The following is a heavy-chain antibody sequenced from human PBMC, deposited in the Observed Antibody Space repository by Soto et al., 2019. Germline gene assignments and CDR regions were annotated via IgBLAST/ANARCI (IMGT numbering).Heavy chain of an antibody. V-gene: IGHV1-69*02. Sequence: SVKVSCKASGGSFTSFIVTWVRQAPGQGLEWMGRIIPVLDVEYYAQKFQGRVTITRDTSASTAYMELSSLRSEDTAVYYCARGLNGYLHYFDYWGQGTPVTVSS. J-gene: IGHJ4*02. CDR3: ARGLNGYLHYFDY. CDR1: GGSFTSFI. D-gene: IGHD5-18*01. CDR2: IIPVLDVE.